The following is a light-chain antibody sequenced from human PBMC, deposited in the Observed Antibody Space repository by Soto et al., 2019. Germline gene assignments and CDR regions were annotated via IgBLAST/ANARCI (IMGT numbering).Light chain of an antibody. V-gene: IGKV3-11*01. CDR1: QSVSRY. J-gene: IGKJ1*01. Sequence: EIVLTQSPGTLSLSPGERATLSCRASQSVSRYLAWYQQKPGQAPRLLIYDASTRATGISARFSGSGSGTDFTLTISSLEPEDFSVYYCQQRSNCPVTFGQGTKVEVK. CDR3: QQRSNCPVT. CDR2: DAS.